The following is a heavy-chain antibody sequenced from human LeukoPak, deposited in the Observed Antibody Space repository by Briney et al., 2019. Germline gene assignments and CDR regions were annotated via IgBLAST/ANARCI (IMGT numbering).Heavy chain of an antibody. V-gene: IGHV3-30*18. J-gene: IGHJ4*02. CDR1: GFTFSGYG. CDR2: ISYDGSNI. Sequence: GGSLRLSCAASGFTFSGYGMHWVRQAPGKGLEWVAIISYDGSNIYYADSVKGRFTISRDNSKNTLYLQMNSLRAEDTAVYYCAKDARYFDYWGQGTLVTVSS. CDR3: AKDARYFDY.